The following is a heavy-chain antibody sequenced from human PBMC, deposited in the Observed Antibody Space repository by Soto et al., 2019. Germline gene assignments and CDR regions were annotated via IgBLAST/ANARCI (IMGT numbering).Heavy chain of an antibody. CDR3: ARSDVTGYYLAY. V-gene: IGHV4-30-4*01. Sequence: PSETLSLTCTVSGVYISSGDYYWSWIRQPPGKGLEWIGYIYYSGNTYYNPSLKSRVTISLDTSKNQFSLKLSSATAADTAVYYCARSDVTGYYLAYWGQGTLVTVSS. D-gene: IGHD3-9*01. CDR2: IYYSGNT. J-gene: IGHJ4*02. CDR1: GVYISSGDYY.